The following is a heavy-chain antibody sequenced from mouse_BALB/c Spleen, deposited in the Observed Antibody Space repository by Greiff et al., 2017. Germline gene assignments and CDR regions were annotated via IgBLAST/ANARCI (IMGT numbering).Heavy chain of an antibody. CDR2: IDPENGDT. D-gene: IGHD1-1*01. J-gene: IGHJ1*01. V-gene: IGHV14-4*02. Sequence: EVKLQQSGAELVRSGASVKLSCTASGFNIKDYYMHWVKQRPEQGLEWIGWIDPENGDTEYAPKFQGKATMTADTSSNTAYLQLSSLTSEDTAVYYCNAGYGSSYWYFDVWGAGTTVTVSS. CDR3: NAGYGSSYWYFDV. CDR1: GFNIKDYY.